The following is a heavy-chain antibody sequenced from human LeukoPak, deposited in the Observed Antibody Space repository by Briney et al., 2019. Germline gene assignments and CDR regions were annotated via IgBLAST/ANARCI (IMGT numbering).Heavy chain of an antibody. CDR3: ARVGEWELLRMGQAYYFDY. J-gene: IGHJ4*02. V-gene: IGHV3-23*01. CDR2: ISGSGGST. Sequence: GGSLRLSCAASGFTFSSYAMSWVRQAPGKGLEWVSAISGSGGSTYYADSVKGRFTISRDNSKNTLYLQMNSLRAEDTAVYYCARVGEWELLRMGQAYYFDYWGQGTLVTVSS. CDR1: GFTFSSYA. D-gene: IGHD1-26*01.